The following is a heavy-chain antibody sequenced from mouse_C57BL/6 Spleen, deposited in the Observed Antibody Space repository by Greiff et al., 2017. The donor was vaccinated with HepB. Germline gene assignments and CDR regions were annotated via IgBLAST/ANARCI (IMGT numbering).Heavy chain of an antibody. D-gene: IGHD1-1*01. Sequence: QVQLQQSGAELAKPGASVKLSCKASGYTFTSYWMHWVKQRPGQGLEWIGYINPSSGYTKYNQKFKDKATLTADKYSSTAYMQLSSLTYEDSAVYYCARWDYYGSSSYAMDYWGQGTSVTVSS. CDR2: INPSSGYT. CDR3: ARWDYYGSSSYAMDY. J-gene: IGHJ4*01. CDR1: GYTFTSYW. V-gene: IGHV1-7*01.